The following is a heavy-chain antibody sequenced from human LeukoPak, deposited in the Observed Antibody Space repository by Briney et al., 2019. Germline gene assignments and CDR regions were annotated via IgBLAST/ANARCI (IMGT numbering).Heavy chain of an antibody. Sequence: SETLSLTCTVSGGSISSSSYYWGWIRQPPGKGLEWIGSIYYSGSTYYNPSLKSRVTISVDTSKNQFSLKLSSVTAADTAVYYCASAPIFYFDYWGQGTLVTVSS. V-gene: IGHV4-39*07. J-gene: IGHJ4*02. CDR1: GGSISSSSYY. CDR3: ASAPIFYFDY. CDR2: IYYSGST.